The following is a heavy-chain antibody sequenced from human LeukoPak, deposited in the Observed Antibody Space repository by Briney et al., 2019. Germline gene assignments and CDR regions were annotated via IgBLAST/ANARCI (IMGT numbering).Heavy chain of an antibody. CDR1: GFTFSSYA. CDR3: ANGNSGYYYDSSGYYPQAFDI. V-gene: IGHV3-23*01. Sequence: RGSLRLSCAASGFTFSSYAMSWVRQTPGKGLGWVSAISGSGGSTYYADSVKGRFTISRDNSKNTLYLQMNSLRAEDTAVYYCANGNSGYYYDSSGYYPQAFDIWGQGTMVTVSS. J-gene: IGHJ3*02. CDR2: ISGSGGST. D-gene: IGHD3-22*01.